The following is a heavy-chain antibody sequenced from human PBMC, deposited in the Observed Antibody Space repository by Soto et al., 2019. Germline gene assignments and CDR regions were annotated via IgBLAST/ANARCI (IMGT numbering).Heavy chain of an antibody. Sequence: QAGGSLRLSCAASGFTFSSYAMHWVRQAPGKGLEWVAVISYDGSNKYYADSVKGRFTISRDNSKNTLYLQMNSLRAEDTAVYYCARAAGSSSWYSLYYGMDVWGQGTTVTVSS. D-gene: IGHD6-13*01. CDR1: GFTFSSYA. CDR2: ISYDGSNK. J-gene: IGHJ6*02. V-gene: IGHV3-30-3*01. CDR3: ARAAGSSSWYSLYYGMDV.